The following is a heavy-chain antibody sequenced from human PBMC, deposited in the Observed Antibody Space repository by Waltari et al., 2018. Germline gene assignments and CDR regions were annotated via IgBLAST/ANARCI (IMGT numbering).Heavy chain of an antibody. V-gene: IGHV4-34*02. CDR2: INRDGTA. CDR3: ARVGDYHGSGRFGLDV. Sequence: QVQLQQWGAGLVRPSETLSLTCAVSGGSFSGYFWSGISQSPGKCLEWFGEINRDGTANYNPSLKSRVGMSVDTIKSQISLSLSSVTAADAAVYYCARVGDYHGSGRFGLDVWGRGTRVTVSS. CDR1: GGSFSGYF. D-gene: IGHD3-10*01. J-gene: IGHJ6*02.